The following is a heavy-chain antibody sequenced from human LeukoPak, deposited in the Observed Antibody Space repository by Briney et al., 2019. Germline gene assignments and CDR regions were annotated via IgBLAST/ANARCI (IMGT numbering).Heavy chain of an antibody. V-gene: IGHV1-2*02. D-gene: IGHD1-26*01. CDR2: INPNSGGT. J-gene: IGHJ5*02. Sequence: ASVKVSCKASGYTFTGYYMHWVRQAPGQGLEWMGWINPNSGGTNYAQKFQGGVTMTRDTSIGTAYMELSRLRSEDTAVYYCARSSRYSGSYGPNWMYNWFDPWGQGTLVTVSS. CDR3: ARSSRYSGSYGPNWMYNWFDP. CDR1: GYTFTGYY.